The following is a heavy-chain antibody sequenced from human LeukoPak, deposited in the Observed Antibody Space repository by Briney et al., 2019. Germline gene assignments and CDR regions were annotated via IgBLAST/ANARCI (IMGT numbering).Heavy chain of an antibody. J-gene: IGHJ4*02. CDR3: AREELTSGSYSEALDY. V-gene: IGHV1-18*01. CDR2: ISGFNGNT. D-gene: IGHD1-26*01. Sequence: GASVKVSCKASGYTFTSYGVSWVRQAPGQGLEWVGWISGFNGNTHYAQKFQDGVTMTRDTSISTAYMELSRLRSDDTAMYYCAREELTSGSYSEALDYWGQGTLVTVSS. CDR1: GYTFTSYG.